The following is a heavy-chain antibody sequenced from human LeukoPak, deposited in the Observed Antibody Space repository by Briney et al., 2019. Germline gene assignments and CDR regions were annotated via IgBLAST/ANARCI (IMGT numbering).Heavy chain of an antibody. Sequence: PGGSLRLSCAASGFTFSSYSMNWVRQAPGKGLEWVSSISSSSSYIYYADSVKGRYTISRDNAKNSLCLQMNSLRAEDTAVYYCASTEWELQGLLGYWGQGTLVTVSS. CDR2: ISSSSSYI. CDR3: ASTEWELQGLLGY. CDR1: GFTFSSYS. J-gene: IGHJ4*02. D-gene: IGHD1-26*01. V-gene: IGHV3-21*01.